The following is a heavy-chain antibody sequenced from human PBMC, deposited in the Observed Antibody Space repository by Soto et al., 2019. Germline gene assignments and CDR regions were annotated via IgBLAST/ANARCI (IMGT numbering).Heavy chain of an antibody. CDR3: ARVRYYGYDFTGDLGY. V-gene: IGHV3-21*02. CDR1: GFTFNKYT. CDR2: ISSSSSHI. J-gene: IGHJ4*02. D-gene: IGHD5-12*01. Sequence: EVQLVESGGGLVKPGGSLRLSCAASGFTFNKYTMNWVRQAPGKGLEWVSSISSSSSHIYYRDSVKGRFTISRDNAKNSLYLQMNSLRAEDTAVYYCARVRYYGYDFTGDLGYWGPGTLVTVSS.